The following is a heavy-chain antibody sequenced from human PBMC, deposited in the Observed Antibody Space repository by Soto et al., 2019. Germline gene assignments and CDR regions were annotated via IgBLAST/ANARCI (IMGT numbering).Heavy chain of an antibody. Sequence: QVQLVESGGGVVQPGRSLRLSCAASGFTFSSYGMHWVRQAPGKGLERVAVIRYDGSNKYYADSVKGRFTISRYNSKKTLYLQMNSLRAEDTAVYYCARDYLVIPHRVIDYWGQGTLVTVSS. V-gene: IGHV3-33*01. CDR3: ARDYLVIPHRVIDY. D-gene: IGHD2-15*01. J-gene: IGHJ4*02. CDR1: GFTFSSYG. CDR2: IRYDGSNK.